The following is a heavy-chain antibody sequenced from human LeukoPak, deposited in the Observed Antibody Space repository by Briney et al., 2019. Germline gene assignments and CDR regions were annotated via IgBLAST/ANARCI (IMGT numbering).Heavy chain of an antibody. V-gene: IGHV3-21*06. Sequence: GGSLRLSCEASGFTFSTYTVNWVRQAPGKGLEWVSSIASDTTYMKYADSVKGRFSVSRDNAKNSVFLETKSLRADDTAVYFCARDYYDSSASATFDYWGRGTLVTVSS. J-gene: IGHJ4*02. CDR3: ARDYYDSSASATFDY. CDR2: IASDTTYM. CDR1: GFTFSTYT. D-gene: IGHD3-22*01.